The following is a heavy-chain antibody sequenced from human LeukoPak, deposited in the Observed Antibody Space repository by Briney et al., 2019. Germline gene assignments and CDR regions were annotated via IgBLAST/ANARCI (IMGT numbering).Heavy chain of an antibody. V-gene: IGHV3-7*03. J-gene: IGHJ3*02. D-gene: IGHD3-3*01. Sequence: GGSLRLSCTASGFTFSSRWMTWVRQPPGKGLEWVANIKEDGSVKYYVDSVKGRFTISRDNTKNVLYLQMNSLRADDTAVYFCAKEYDFWSGRNDAFDIWGQGTMVTVSS. CDR3: AKEYDFWSGRNDAFDI. CDR1: GFTFSSRW. CDR2: IKEDGSVK.